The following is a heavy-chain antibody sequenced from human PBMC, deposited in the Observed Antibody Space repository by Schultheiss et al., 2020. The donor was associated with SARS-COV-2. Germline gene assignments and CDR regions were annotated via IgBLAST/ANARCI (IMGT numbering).Heavy chain of an antibody. Sequence: SGPTLVKPTQTLTLTCTFSGFSLSTSGMCVSWIRQPPGKGLEWIGYIYYSGSTNYNPSLKSRVTISVDTSKKQFSLKLSSVTAADTAVYYCARLHIAAAGTYYYYYGMDVWGQGTTVTVSS. CDR3: ARLHIAAAGTYYYYYGMDV. V-gene: IGHV4-61*08. CDR2: IYYSGST. CDR1: GFSLSTSGMC. D-gene: IGHD6-13*01. J-gene: IGHJ6*02.